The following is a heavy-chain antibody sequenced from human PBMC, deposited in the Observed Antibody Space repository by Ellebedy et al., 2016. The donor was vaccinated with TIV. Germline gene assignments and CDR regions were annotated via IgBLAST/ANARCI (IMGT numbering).Heavy chain of an antibody. CDR1: GYTFTIYG. D-gene: IGHD5-24*01. V-gene: IGHV1-18*01. Sequence: AASVKVSCKASGYTFTIYGISWVRQAPGQGLEWMGWISPYNGNTNYAQKFQGRVTVTTDTSTSTAYMELRSLRSDDTAVYYCARSTDGYNFYYYYYGMDVWGQGTTVTVSS. J-gene: IGHJ6*02. CDR3: ARSTDGYNFYYYYYGMDV. CDR2: ISPYNGNT.